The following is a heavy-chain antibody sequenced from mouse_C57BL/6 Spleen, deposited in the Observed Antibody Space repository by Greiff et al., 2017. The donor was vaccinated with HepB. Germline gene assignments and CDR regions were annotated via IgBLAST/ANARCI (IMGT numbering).Heavy chain of an antibody. D-gene: IGHD3-2*02. J-gene: IGHJ4*01. CDR2: IDPSDSET. CDR3: AAQAPYAMDY. CDR1: GYTFTSYW. V-gene: IGHV1-52*01. Sequence: QVQLQQPGAELVRPGSSVKLSCKASGYTFTSYWMHWVKQRPIQGLEWIGNIDPSDSETHYNQKFKDKATLTVDKSSSTAYMQLSSLTSEDSAVYYCAAQAPYAMDYWGQGTSVTVSS.